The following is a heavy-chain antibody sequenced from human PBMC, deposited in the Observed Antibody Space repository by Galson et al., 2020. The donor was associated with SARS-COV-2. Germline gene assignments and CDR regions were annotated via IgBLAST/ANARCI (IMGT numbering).Heavy chain of an antibody. CDR2: ISSSGTYI. D-gene: IGHD3-22*01. Sequence: TGGSLRLSCAASGFTFNIYTMNWVRQAPGKGLEWVSSISSSGTYIYYADSVKGRVTISRDNAKNSLFLQMNSLRAEDTAVYYCASLYYDTRGFYDGVFDYWGQGTLVTVSS. J-gene: IGHJ4*02. V-gene: IGHV3-21*01. CDR1: GFTFNIYT. CDR3: ASLYYDTRGFYDGVFDY.